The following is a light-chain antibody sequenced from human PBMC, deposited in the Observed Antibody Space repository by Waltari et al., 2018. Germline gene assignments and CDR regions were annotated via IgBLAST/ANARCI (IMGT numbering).Light chain of an antibody. Sequence: DIQMTQSPSTLSASVGDRVTITCRASQSISTWLAWYQQKPGKVPKLLIYKASTLESGVPSRFSGNGYETEFTLTISSLQPDDFATFYCQQYNSYPYTFGQGTKLEIK. J-gene: IGKJ2*01. V-gene: IGKV1-5*03. CDR2: KAS. CDR3: QQYNSYPYT. CDR1: QSISTW.